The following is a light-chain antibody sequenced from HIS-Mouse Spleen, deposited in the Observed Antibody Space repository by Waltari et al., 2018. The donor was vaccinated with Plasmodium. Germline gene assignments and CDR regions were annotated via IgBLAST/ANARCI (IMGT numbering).Light chain of an antibody. CDR2: EVS. CDR1: SSYLCCYTY. Sequence: QSALTQPPSASRSPGPSVTISSPRPSSYLCCYTYVSWYQPHPGKAPKLMLYEVSKRPSGVPDRFSGSKSGNTASLTVSGLQAEDEADYYCSSYAGSNNLVFGGGTKLTVL. CDR3: SSYAGSNNLV. V-gene: IGLV2-8*01. J-gene: IGLJ2*01.